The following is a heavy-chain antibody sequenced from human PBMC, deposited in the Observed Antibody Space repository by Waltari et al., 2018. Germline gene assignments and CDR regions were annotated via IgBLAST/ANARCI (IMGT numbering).Heavy chain of an antibody. D-gene: IGHD3-16*01. Sequence: QVQLQQWGAGLLKSSETLSLTCDVYGGSFSGYYWSWIRKPPGKGLEWIGEINHSGSTNYNPSLKSRVTISVDTSKNQFSLKLSSVTAADTAVYYCASEYMSSPWGYWGQGTLVTVSS. CDR2: INHSGST. CDR3: ASEYMSSPWGY. CDR1: GGSFSGYY. V-gene: IGHV4-34*01. J-gene: IGHJ4*02.